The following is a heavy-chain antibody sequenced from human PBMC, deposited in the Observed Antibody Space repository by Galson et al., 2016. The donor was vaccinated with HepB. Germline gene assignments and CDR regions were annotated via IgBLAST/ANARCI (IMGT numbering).Heavy chain of an antibody. Sequence: SLRLSCAASGFTFSSYAMSWVRQAPGKGLEWVAFISSHGDDQEYADSVKGRFTISRDKPTSTVSLQMNSLRADGTAVYYCVRGQLVRYFDFWGQGALVTVSS. CDR2: ISSHGDDQ. CDR3: VRGQLVRYFDF. V-gene: IGHV3-33*08. D-gene: IGHD4/OR15-4a*01. CDR1: GFTFSSYA. J-gene: IGHJ4*02.